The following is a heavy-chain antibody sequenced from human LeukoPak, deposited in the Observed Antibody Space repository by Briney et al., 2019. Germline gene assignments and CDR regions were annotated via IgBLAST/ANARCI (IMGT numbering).Heavy chain of an antibody. J-gene: IGHJ4*02. Sequence: GESLKISSKASGYSITSYWMGWVRQMPGKGVEWMGNIYLGGSDSRYRPSFQGQVTISADKSISTAYLQWSSLKASDTAIYYCARRGHGSSWYYFDYWGQGTLVTVSS. CDR2: IYLGGSDS. D-gene: IGHD6-13*01. CDR3: ARRGHGSSWYYFDY. CDR1: GYSITSYW. V-gene: IGHV5-51*01.